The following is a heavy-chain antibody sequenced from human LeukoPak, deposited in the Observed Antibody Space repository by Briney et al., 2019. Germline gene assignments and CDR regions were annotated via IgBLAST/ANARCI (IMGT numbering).Heavy chain of an antibody. CDR3: ARSKAHLSTSWYGTWFDP. Sequence: SETLSLTCTVSGGSISSGSYYWSWIRQPAGKGLEWIGRVYTSGSTDYNPSLKSRVTISVDTSKNQFSLKLSSVTAADTAVYYCARSKAHLSTSWYGTWFDPWGQGTLVTVSS. CDR1: GGSISSGSYY. V-gene: IGHV4-61*02. J-gene: IGHJ5*02. CDR2: VYTSGST. D-gene: IGHD2-2*01.